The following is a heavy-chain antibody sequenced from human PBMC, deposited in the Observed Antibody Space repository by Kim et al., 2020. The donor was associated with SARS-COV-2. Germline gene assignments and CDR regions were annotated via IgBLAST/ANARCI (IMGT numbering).Heavy chain of an antibody. CDR2: ISYDGSNK. V-gene: IGHV3-30*18. J-gene: IGHJ4*02. CDR3: AKGGHYYDSSGYLDY. CDR1: GFTFSSYG. Sequence: GGSLRLSCAASGFTFSSYGMHWVRQAPGKGLEWVAVISYDGSNKYYADSVKGRFTISRDNSKNTLYLQMNSLRAEDTAVYYCAKGGHYYDSSGYLDYWGQGTLVTVSS. D-gene: IGHD3-22*01.